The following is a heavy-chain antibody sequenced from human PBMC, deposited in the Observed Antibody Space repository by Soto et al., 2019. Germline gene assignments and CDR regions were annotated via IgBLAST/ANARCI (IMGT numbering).Heavy chain of an antibody. Sequence: GESLKISCKSSGYSFTTYWITWVRQMPGKGLEWMGRIDPRDSYINYSPSFQGHVTISSDKSISTAYLQWNSLKASDTAMYYCARQRGYCSSTSCYTFDYYYGLDVWGPGTTVTVS. CDR2: IDPRDSYI. CDR1: GYSFTTYW. CDR3: ARQRGYCSSTSCYTFDYYYGLDV. V-gene: IGHV5-10-1*01. D-gene: IGHD2-2*02. J-gene: IGHJ6*02.